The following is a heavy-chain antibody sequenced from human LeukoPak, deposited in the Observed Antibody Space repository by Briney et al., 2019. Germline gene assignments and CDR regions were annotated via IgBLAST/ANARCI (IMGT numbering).Heavy chain of an antibody. CDR2: FDPEDGET. D-gene: IGHD6-19*01. J-gene: IGHJ6*03. CDR3: ARPSSSGWPDFHYYYYMDV. CDR1: GGTFSSYA. V-gene: IGHV1-69*13. Sequence: ASVKVSCKASGGTFSSYAISWVRQAPGKGLEWMGGFDPEDGETIYAQKFQGRVTITADESTNTAYMELSSLRSEDTAVYYCARPSSSGWPDFHYYYYMDVWGKGTTDTISS.